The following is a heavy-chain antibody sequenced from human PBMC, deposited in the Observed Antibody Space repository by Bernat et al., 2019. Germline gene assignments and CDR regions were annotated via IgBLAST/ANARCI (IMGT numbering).Heavy chain of an antibody. CDR1: GYTFTSYA. Sequence: QVQLAQSGAEVKKPGASVKVSCKASGYTFTSYAMHWVRQAPGQRLEWMGWINAGNGNTKYSQKFQGRVTITRDTSASTAYMELSSLRSEDTAVYYCARLTIAAAGAFDYWGQGTLVTVSS. CDR2: INAGNGNT. V-gene: IGHV1-3*01. D-gene: IGHD6-13*01. CDR3: ARLTIAAAGAFDY. J-gene: IGHJ4*02.